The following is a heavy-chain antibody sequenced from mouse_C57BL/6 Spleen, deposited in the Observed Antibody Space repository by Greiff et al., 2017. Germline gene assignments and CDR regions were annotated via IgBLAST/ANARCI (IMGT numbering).Heavy chain of an antibody. J-gene: IGHJ1*03. CDR1: GYTFTDYY. CDR3: ASRGYWYFDV. CDR2: INPNNGGT. Sequence: VQLQQSGPELVKPGASVKISCKASGYTFTDYYMNWVKQSHGKSLEWIGDINPNNGGTSYNQKFKGKATLTVDKSSSTAYMELRSLTSEDSAVYYCASRGYWYFDVWGTGTTVTVSS. V-gene: IGHV1-26*01.